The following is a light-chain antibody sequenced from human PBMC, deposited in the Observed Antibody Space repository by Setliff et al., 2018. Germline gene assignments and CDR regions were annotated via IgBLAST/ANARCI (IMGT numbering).Light chain of an antibody. CDR3: QQVHSYPRT. CDR2: AAS. V-gene: IGKV1-9*01. J-gene: IGKJ1*01. Sequence: DIQLTQSPSFLSASVGDRVTITCRASQGISTFIAWYQQRPGKAPNLLMYAASTLQSGVPSRFSGSGSGTEFTLTISSLQPEDFATYYCQQVHSYPRTFGQGTK. CDR1: QGISTF.